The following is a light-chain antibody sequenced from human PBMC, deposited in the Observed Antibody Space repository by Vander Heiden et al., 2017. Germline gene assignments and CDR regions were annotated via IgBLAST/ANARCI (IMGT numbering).Light chain of an antibody. CDR2: DGS. V-gene: IGLV3-21*02. Sequence: SSVLTQPLSVSVAPGQTARITCGGSDIGNKNVHWYQQKPGQAPVLVVYDGSDRPSGIPERFSGSNSGNTATLTISGVEAGDEADYYCQVWDNSSDHVLFGGGTKLTVL. CDR1: DIGNKN. CDR3: QVWDNSSDHVL. J-gene: IGLJ2*01.